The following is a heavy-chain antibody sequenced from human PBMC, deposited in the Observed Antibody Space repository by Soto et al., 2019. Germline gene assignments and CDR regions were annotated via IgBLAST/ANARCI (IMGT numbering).Heavy chain of an antibody. D-gene: IGHD3-16*01. Sequence: QVQLVQSGAEVKKPGASVRISCRASGYTFSGYFLHWVRQAPGEGLEWMGIINPSGGSTTYAQKSQGRGRMTADTSTGTFSMELTRLRPDDTAVYFCARSRGVGVPPKGVYHSYGMDAWGQGTAVTVS. CDR3: ARSRGVGVPPKGVYHSYGMDA. V-gene: IGHV1-46*01. J-gene: IGHJ6*02. CDR1: GYTFSGYF. CDR2: INPSGGST.